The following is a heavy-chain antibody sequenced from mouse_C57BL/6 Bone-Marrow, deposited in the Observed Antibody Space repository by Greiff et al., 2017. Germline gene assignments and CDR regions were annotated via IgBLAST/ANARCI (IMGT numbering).Heavy chain of an antibody. CDR1: GYAFSSSW. J-gene: IGHJ1*03. D-gene: IGHD1-1*01. Sequence: QVQLQQSGPELVKPGASVKISCKASGYAFSSSWMNWVKQRPGKGLEWIGRIYPGDGDTNYNGKFKGKATLTADKSSCTAYMQLSSLTSEDSAVYFCAITTVVATRYFHICAKGTPFTVS. V-gene: IGHV1-82*01. CDR3: AITTVVATRYFHI. CDR2: IYPGDGDT.